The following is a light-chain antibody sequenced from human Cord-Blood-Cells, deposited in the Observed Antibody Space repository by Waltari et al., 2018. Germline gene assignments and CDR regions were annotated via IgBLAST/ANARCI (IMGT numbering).Light chain of an antibody. V-gene: IGLV3-19*01. J-gene: IGLJ3*02. CDR1: SLSSYD. CDR3: NSRDSSGSHWV. Sequence: SSELTQDPASCVAIGLGVWIPCPGYSLSSYDARWYQQKPGQAPVLVIYCKNNRPAGSPDRFSGSSSGSTASLTITGAQADDEADYYCNSRDSSGSHWVFGGGTKLTVL. CDR2: CKN.